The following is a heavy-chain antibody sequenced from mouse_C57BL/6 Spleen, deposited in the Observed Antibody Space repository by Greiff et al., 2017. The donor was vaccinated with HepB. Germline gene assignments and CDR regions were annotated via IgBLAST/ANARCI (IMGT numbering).Heavy chain of an antibody. CDR1: GYTFTSYW. J-gene: IGHJ4*01. CDR2: INPSNGGT. V-gene: IGHV1-53*01. Sequence: QVQLQQPGTELVKPGASVKLSCKASGYTFTSYWMHWVKQRPGQGLEWIGNINPSNGGTNYNEKFKSKATLTVDKSSSTAYMQLSTLTSEDSAVYYVARGGSKRGAMDYWGQGTSVTVSS. CDR3: ARGGSKRGAMDY. D-gene: IGHD2-5*01.